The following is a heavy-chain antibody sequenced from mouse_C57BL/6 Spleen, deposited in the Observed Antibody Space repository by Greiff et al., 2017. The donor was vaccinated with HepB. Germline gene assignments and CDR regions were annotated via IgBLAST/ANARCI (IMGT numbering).Heavy chain of an antibody. CDR3: AREDGGY. D-gene: IGHD2-3*01. CDR2: IWSGGST. V-gene: IGHV2-2*01. J-gene: IGHJ2*01. CDR1: GFSLTSYG. Sequence: VMLVESGPGLVQPSQSLSITCTVSGFSLTSYGVHWVRQSPGKGLEWLGVIWSGGSTDSNAAFISRLSISKDNSKSQVFFKMNSLQADDTAIYYCAREDGGYWGQGTTLTVSS.